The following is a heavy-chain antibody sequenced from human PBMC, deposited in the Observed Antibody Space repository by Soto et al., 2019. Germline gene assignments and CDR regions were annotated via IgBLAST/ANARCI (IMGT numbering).Heavy chain of an antibody. CDR3: ARDNGGATTFYGMDV. J-gene: IGHJ6*02. CDR1: GFTFSSYG. D-gene: IGHD1-26*01. Sequence: QVQLVESGGGVVQPGRSLRLSCAASGFTFSSYGMHWVRQAPGKGLEWVAVIWYDGSNKYYADSVKDRFTISRDNSKNTLYLQMNSLRAEDTAVYYCARDNGGATTFYGMDVWGQGTTVTVSS. CDR2: IWYDGSNK. V-gene: IGHV3-33*01.